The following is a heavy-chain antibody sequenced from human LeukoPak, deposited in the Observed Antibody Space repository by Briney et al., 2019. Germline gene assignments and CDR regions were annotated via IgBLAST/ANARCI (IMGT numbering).Heavy chain of an antibody. CDR2: ISAYNGNT. V-gene: IGHV1-18*01. J-gene: IGHJ6*02. Sequence: ASVKVSCKASGYTFTSHGISWVRQAPGQGLEWMGWISAYNGNTNYAQKLQGRVTMTTDTSTSTAYMELRSLRSDDTAVYYCARDPPLRYFDWLLSQFYYYYYGMDVWGQGTTVTVSS. CDR3: ARDPPLRYFDWLLSQFYYYYYGMDV. CDR1: GYTFTSHG. D-gene: IGHD3-9*01.